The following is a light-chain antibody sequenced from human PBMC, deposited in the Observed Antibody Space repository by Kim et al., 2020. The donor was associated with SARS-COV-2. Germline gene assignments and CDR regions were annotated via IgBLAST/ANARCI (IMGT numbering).Light chain of an antibody. CDR1: STNIGKYY. Sequence: GQKVTLSCSGSSTNIGKYYVSWYQNLPGTAPNLLIFDTNKRPSGIPDRFSGSKSGTSATLDITGLQTGDEADYYCGTWDDSLTAGVFGGGTQLTVL. CDR2: DTN. J-gene: IGLJ3*02. V-gene: IGLV1-51*01. CDR3: GTWDDSLTAGV.